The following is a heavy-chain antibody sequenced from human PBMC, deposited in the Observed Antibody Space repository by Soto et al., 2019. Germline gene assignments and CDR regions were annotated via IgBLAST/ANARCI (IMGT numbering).Heavy chain of an antibody. CDR1: GFTFDDYA. J-gene: IGHJ6*02. Sequence: GGSLRLSCAASGFTFDDYAMHWVRQAPGKGLEWVSGISWNSGSIGYADSVKGRFTISRDNAKNSLYLQMNSLRAEDTALCYCAKVLWPKVPNSYGMDVWAQGTTVPVS. CDR3: AKVLWPKVPNSYGMDV. V-gene: IGHV3-9*01. CDR2: ISWNSGSI. D-gene: IGHD2-21*01.